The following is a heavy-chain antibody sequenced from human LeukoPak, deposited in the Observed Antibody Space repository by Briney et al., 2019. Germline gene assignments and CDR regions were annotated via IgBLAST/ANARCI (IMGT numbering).Heavy chain of an antibody. V-gene: IGHV3-53*01. D-gene: IGHD4-11*01. CDR1: GFTVSSNY. Sequence: GGSLRLSCAASGFTVSSNYMSWVRQAPGKGLEWVSVIYSGSSTYYADSVKGRFTISRDNSKNTLYLQMNSLRAEDTAVYYCARSGNYSDYPYWGQGTLVTVSS. J-gene: IGHJ4*02. CDR2: IYSGSST. CDR3: ARSGNYSDYPY.